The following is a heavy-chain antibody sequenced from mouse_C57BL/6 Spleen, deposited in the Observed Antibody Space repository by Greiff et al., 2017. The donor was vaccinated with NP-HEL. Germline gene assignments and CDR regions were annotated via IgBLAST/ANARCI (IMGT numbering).Heavy chain of an antibody. CDR1: GFTFSNYW. V-gene: IGHV6-3*01. CDR3: TGSFYDGYYWYFDV. Sequence: EVKLVESGGGLVQPGGSMKLSCVASGFTFSNYWMNWVRQSPEKGLEWVAQIRLKSDNYATHYAESVKGRFTISRDDSKSSVYLQMNNLRAEDTGIYYCTGSFYDGYYWYFDVWGTGTTVTVSS. CDR2: IRLKSDNYAT. J-gene: IGHJ1*03. D-gene: IGHD2-3*01.